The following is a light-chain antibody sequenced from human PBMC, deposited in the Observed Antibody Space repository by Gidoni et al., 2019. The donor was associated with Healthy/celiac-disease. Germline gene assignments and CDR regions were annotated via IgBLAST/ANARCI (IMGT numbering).Light chain of an antibody. V-gene: IGKV1-27*01. Sequence: DIPMTQSPSSLSASVGDRVTITCRASQVISNYLAWYQQKPGKVPKLLIYAASTLQSGVPSRFSGSGSGTDFTLTISSLQTEDVATYYCQKYNRAPRTFGQGTKVEIK. CDR2: AAS. J-gene: IGKJ1*01. CDR3: QKYNRAPRT. CDR1: QVISNY.